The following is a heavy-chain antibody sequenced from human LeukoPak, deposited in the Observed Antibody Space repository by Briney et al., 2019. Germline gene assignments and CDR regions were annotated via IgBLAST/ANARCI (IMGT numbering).Heavy chain of an antibody. Sequence: PGGSLRLSCAASGFTFRTYAMSWVRQAPGKGLEWVSSISSSSSYIYYADSVKGRFIISRDNAKNSLYLQMNSLRAEDTAVYYCARGSKILTGYYAGYWGQGTLVTVSS. CDR2: ISSSSSYI. J-gene: IGHJ4*02. CDR3: ARGSKILTGYYAGY. D-gene: IGHD3-9*01. V-gene: IGHV3-21*01. CDR1: GFTFRTYA.